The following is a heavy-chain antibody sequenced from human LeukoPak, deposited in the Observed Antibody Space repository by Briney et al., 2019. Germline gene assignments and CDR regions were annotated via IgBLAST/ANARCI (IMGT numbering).Heavy chain of an antibody. CDR2: ISWNSGSI. J-gene: IGHJ3*02. CDR3: AKDRGWEQLGAFDI. D-gene: IGHD1-26*01. Sequence: PGRSLRLSCAASGFTFDDYAMHWVRQAPGKGLEWVSGISWNSGSIGYADSVKGRFTISRDNAKNSLYLQMNSLRAEDMALYYRAKDRGWEQLGAFDIWGQGTMVTVSS. CDR1: GFTFDDYA. V-gene: IGHV3-9*03.